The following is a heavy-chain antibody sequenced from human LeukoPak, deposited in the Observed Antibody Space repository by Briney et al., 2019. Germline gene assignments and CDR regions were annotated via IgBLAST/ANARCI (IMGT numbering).Heavy chain of an antibody. V-gene: IGHV4-59*01. J-gene: IGHJ4*02. D-gene: IGHD1-7*01. Sequence: PSETLSLTCTVSGGSISSYYWSWIRQPPGKGLEWIGYIYYSGSTKYNPSLRSRVTISVDASKTQFSLKLNSVTAADTAVYYCARGSRELYYFDYWGQGTLVTVSS. CDR2: IYYSGST. CDR3: ARGSRELYYFDY. CDR1: GGSISSYY.